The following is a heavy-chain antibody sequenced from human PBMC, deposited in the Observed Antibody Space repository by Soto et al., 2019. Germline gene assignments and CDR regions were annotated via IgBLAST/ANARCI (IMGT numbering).Heavy chain of an antibody. J-gene: IGHJ6*02. D-gene: IGHD2-2*01. CDR2: ISAYNGNT. CDR1: GYTFTSYG. CDR3: ARVNCSSTSCYLGGGYYYYCGMDV. Sequence: QVQLVQSGAEVKKPGASVKVSCKASGYTFTSYGISWVRQAPGQGLEWMGWISAYNGNTNYAQKLQGRVTMTTDTAPSTAYMELRSLRSDDTAVYYCARVNCSSTSCYLGGGYYYYCGMDVWGQGTTVTVSS. V-gene: IGHV1-18*04.